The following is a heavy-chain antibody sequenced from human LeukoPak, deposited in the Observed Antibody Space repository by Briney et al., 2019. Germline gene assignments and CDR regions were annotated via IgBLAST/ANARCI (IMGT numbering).Heavy chain of an antibody. CDR2: IWYDGSNK. D-gene: IGHD4-17*01. J-gene: IGHJ6*02. CDR3: ARSVNYGRVYYGMDV. V-gene: IGHV3-33*01. CDR1: GFTFSSYG. Sequence: GRSLRLSCAASGFTFSSYGMHWVRQAPGKGLEWVAVIWYDGSNKYYADSVKGRFTISRDNSKNTLYLQMNSLRAEDTAVYYCARSVNYGRVYYGMDVWGQGTTVTVSS.